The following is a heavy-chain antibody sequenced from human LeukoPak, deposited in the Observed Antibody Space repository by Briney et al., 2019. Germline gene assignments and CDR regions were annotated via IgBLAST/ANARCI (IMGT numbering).Heavy chain of an antibody. Sequence: GGSLRLSCAASGFTVSSNYMSWVRQAPGKGLEWVSVIYSGGSTYYADSVKGRFTISRDNSKNTLYLQMNSLRAEDTAVYYCASPLGPTISPSRGALAYWGQGTLVTVSS. V-gene: IGHV3-53*01. CDR1: GFTVSSNY. CDR3: ASPLGPTISPSRGALAY. D-gene: IGHD3-9*01. CDR2: IYSGGST. J-gene: IGHJ4*02.